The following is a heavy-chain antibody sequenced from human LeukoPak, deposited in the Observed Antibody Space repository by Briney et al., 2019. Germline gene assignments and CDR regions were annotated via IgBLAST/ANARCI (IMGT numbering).Heavy chain of an antibody. J-gene: IGHJ6*02. D-gene: IGHD6-19*01. Sequence: GGSLRLSCAASGFTFSSYGMHWVRQAPGKGLGWEAVISYDGSNKYYADSVKGRFTISRDNSKNTLYLQMTSLRAEDTAVYYCAKDKGVYSSGLSYYYYGMDVWGQGTTVTVSS. V-gene: IGHV3-30*18. CDR2: ISYDGSNK. CDR3: AKDKGVYSSGLSYYYYGMDV. CDR1: GFTFSSYG.